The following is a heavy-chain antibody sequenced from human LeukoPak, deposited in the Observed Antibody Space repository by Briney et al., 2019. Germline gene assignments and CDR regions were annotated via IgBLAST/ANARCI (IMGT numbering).Heavy chain of an antibody. V-gene: IGHV3-21*04. CDR2: ISSGTSFI. Sequence: PGGSLRLSCAASGFPFSSYSMNWVRQAPGKGLEWVSSISSGTSFIYYADSVKGRFTISRDNAKNSLYLQMNSLRAEDTALYYCATLPRYFDAWGQGTLVTVSS. CDR1: GFPFSSYS. CDR3: ATLPRYFDA. D-gene: IGHD3-9*01. J-gene: IGHJ4*02.